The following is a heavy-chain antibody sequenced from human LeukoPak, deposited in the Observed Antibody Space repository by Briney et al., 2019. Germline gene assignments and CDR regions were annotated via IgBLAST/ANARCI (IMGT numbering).Heavy chain of an antibody. CDR1: GFTFSDYY. D-gene: IGHD1-26*01. V-gene: IGHV3-11*01. Sequence: GGSLRLSCAASGFTFSDYYMGWIRQAPGKGLEWISYISNNGRTTNYADSVKGRFTISRDNAKNSLYLQMNSLRAEDTAVYYCARDLYSGSYSYVFDYWGQGTLVTVSS. J-gene: IGHJ4*02. CDR3: ARDLYSGSYSYVFDY. CDR2: ISNNGRTT.